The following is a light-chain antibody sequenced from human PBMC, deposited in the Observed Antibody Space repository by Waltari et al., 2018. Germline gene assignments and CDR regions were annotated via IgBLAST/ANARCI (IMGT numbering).Light chain of an antibody. V-gene: IGKV3D-15*01. CDR2: DAK. J-gene: IGKJ1*01. Sequence: EVVLTQSPGALSVSPGESATLSCRASRNVGSSLAWYQQTPGQAPRLLVYDAKNRATDVPARFSGSGYGTQFTLTISSLQSEDVAVYYCQQYYSSPWTFGQGSKVEIK. CDR1: RNVGSS. CDR3: QQYYSSPWT.